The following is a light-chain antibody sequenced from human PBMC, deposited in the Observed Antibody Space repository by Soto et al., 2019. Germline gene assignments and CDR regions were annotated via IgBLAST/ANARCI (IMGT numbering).Light chain of an antibody. CDR3: QQYYSRES. V-gene: IGKV1-5*03. CDR1: QAVNLW. CDR2: KTS. J-gene: IGKJ1*01. Sequence: DIQMTQSPSVVSASVGDTVTITCRASQAVNLWLAWHQQKPGRVPRVLIYKTSDLENGVPSRFSGSGSGTEFTLTISNLQPADFATYYCQQYYSRESFGQGTKVDIK.